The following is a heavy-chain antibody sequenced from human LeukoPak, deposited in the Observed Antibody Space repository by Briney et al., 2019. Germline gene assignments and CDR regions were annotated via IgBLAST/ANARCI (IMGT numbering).Heavy chain of an antibody. CDR3: ARETRDLLGSDYFDY. D-gene: IGHD1-26*01. CDR1: GFTFGDYA. Sequence: PGRSLRLSCTGSGFTFGDYAMNWVRQAAGKWLEWVSVIYSGGRTYYADSVKGRFTISRDNSKNTLYLQMNSLRAEDTAVYYCARETRDLLGSDYFDYWGQGTLVTVSS. J-gene: IGHJ4*02. CDR2: IYSGGRT. V-gene: IGHV3-53*01.